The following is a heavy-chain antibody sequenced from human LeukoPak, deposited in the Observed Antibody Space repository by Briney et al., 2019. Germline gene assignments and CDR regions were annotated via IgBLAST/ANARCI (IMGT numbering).Heavy chain of an antibody. CDR2: ISAYNGNT. CDR1: GGTFSSYA. Sequence: ASVKVSCKASGGTFSSYAISWVRQAPGQGLEWMGWISAYNGNTNYAQKLQGRVTMTTDTSTSTAYMELRSLRSDDTAVYYCARDPGVYDFWSGYSSWYFDLWGRGTLVTVSS. J-gene: IGHJ2*01. CDR3: ARDPGVYDFWSGYSSWYFDL. D-gene: IGHD3-3*01. V-gene: IGHV1-18*01.